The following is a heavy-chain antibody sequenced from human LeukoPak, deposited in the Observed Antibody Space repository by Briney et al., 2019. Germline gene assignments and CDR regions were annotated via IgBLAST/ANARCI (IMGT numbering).Heavy chain of an antibody. Sequence: SETLSLTCTVSGGSISSYYWSWIRQPPGKGLEWIGSIYYSGTAYYNRSLKSRVTISVDTSKNQFSLKLSSVTAADTAVYYCARSSTSSGWYERYFDYWGQGTLVTVSS. D-gene: IGHD6-19*01. CDR3: ARSSTSSGWYERYFDY. CDR2: IYYSGTA. J-gene: IGHJ4*02. CDR1: GGSISSYY. V-gene: IGHV4-59*12.